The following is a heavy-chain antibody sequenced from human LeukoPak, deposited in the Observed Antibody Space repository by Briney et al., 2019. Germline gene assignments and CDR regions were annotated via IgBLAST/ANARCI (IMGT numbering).Heavy chain of an antibody. CDR1: GFTFSGYA. CDR2: ITITGSSP. Sequence: RGSLRLSCAASGFTFSGYAVAWVRQAPGKGLEWVSSITITGSSPSYADSVKGRFTVSRDNSKNTLYLQMNSLRAEDTAVYFCAKSSSSWSYYFNYWGQGTLVTVSS. J-gene: IGHJ4*02. CDR3: AKSSSSWSYYFNY. D-gene: IGHD6-13*01. V-gene: IGHV3-23*01.